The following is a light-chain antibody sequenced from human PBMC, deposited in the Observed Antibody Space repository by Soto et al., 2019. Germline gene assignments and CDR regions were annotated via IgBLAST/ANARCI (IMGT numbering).Light chain of an antibody. V-gene: IGKV3-15*01. CDR2: GAF. CDR1: QSVRSN. Sequence: EIVMTQSPFTLSVPPGERVTLSCRASQSVRSNLACYQQKPRQAPSLLIYGAFTRATGIPARFSGTGSGTEVTLTISSLQSEDFALYYCQQYNDWPLTFGQGTKVDIK. J-gene: IGKJ1*01. CDR3: QQYNDWPLT.